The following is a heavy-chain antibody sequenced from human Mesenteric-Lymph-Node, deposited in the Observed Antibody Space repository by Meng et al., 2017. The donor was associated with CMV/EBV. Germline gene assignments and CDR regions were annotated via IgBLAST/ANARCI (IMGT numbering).Heavy chain of an antibody. CDR1: GFTFSSYA. CDR3: ARDADTAMANYFDY. J-gene: IGHJ4*02. V-gene: IGHV3-64*02. Sequence: LSLTCAASGFTFSSYAMHWVRQAPGKGLEYVSAISSNGGSTYYADSVKGRFTISRDNSKNTLYLQMGSLRAEDMAVYYCARDADTAMANYFDYWGQGTLVTVSS. CDR2: ISSNGGST. D-gene: IGHD5-18*01.